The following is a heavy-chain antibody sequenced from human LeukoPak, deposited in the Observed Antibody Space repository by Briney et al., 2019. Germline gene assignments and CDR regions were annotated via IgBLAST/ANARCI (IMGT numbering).Heavy chain of an antibody. V-gene: IGHV3-30*18. CDR3: AKIVVAGTHYFEY. D-gene: IGHD6-19*01. CDR2: ISTDGSQK. Sequence: GGSLRLSCAASGFTFSSYGMRWVRQAPGKGLEWVAVISTDGSQKFYADSVKGRFTVSRDNSKNTLYLQMSSLRAEDTAVYYCAKIVVAGTHYFEYWGQGTLVTVSP. CDR1: GFTFSSYG. J-gene: IGHJ4*02.